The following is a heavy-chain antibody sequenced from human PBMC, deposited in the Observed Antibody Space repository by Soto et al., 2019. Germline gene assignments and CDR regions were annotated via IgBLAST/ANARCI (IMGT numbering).Heavy chain of an antibody. CDR1: GGSISSGDYY. CDR3: ARRERYYDILTGYYQTYYFDY. J-gene: IGHJ4*02. CDR2: IYYSGST. Sequence: QVQLQESGPGLVKPSQTLSLICTVSGGSISSGDYYWSWIRQPPGKGLEWIGYIYYSGSTYYNPSLKSRVTISVDTSKNQFSLKLSSVTAADTAVYYCARRERYYDILTGYYQTYYFDYWGQGTLVTVSS. D-gene: IGHD3-9*01. V-gene: IGHV4-30-4*01.